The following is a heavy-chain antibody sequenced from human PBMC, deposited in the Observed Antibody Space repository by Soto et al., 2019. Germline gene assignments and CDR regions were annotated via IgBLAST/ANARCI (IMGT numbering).Heavy chain of an antibody. D-gene: IGHD2-8*01. J-gene: IGHJ6*02. CDR3: ARGASTDCSNGVCSFFYNHDMDV. V-gene: IGHV1-2*04. Sequence: ASVKVSCKASGYSFTDYHIHWVRQAPGQGLEWLGRINPKSGGTSTAQKFQGWVTMTTDTSISTASMELTRLTSDDTAIYYCARGASTDCSNGVCSFFYNHDMDVWGQGTTVTVSS. CDR1: GYSFTDYH. CDR2: INPKSGGT.